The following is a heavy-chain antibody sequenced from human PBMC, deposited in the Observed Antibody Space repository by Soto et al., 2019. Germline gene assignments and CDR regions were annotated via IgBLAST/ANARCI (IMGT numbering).Heavy chain of an antibody. V-gene: IGHV4-31*03. CDR1: GGSISSGGYY. CDR3: ARSSTSANYFDY. J-gene: IGHJ4*02. D-gene: IGHD2-2*01. CDR2: IYYSGST. Sequence: QVQLQESGPGRVKPSQTLSLTCTVSGGSISSGGYYWSWIRQHPGKGLEWIGYIYYSGSTYYNPSRKSRVTISVDTSKNQFSLKLSSVTAADTAVYYCARSSTSANYFDYWGQGTLVTVSS.